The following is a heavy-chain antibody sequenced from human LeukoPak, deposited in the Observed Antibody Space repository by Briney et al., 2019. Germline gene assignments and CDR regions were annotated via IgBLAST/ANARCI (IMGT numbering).Heavy chain of an antibody. D-gene: IGHD1-14*01. CDR3: ARKDLPGPDY. CDR1: GYTFTGYY. Sequence: ASVKVSCKASGYTFTGYYMHWVRQAPGQGLEWMGRINLNSGGTNYAQKFQGRVTMTRDTSISTVYMELSRLRSDDTAAYYCARKDLPGPDYWGQGTLVTVSS. CDR2: INLNSGGT. J-gene: IGHJ4*02. V-gene: IGHV1-2*06.